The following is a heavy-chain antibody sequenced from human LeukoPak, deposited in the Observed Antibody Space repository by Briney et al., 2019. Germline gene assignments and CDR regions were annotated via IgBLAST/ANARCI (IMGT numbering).Heavy chain of an antibody. CDR1: GFTVSNNY. D-gene: IGHD4-23*01. Sequence: PGGSLRLSCAASGFTVSNNYMGWVRQAPGKGLEWVSFIYSDISTYYADSVKGRFTISRDDSKNTLFLQMNSLRAEDTAVYYCVRDLDLGGYSSFVSWGQGTLVTVSS. CDR3: VRDLDLGGYSSFVS. CDR2: IYSDIST. V-gene: IGHV3-66*01. J-gene: IGHJ4*02.